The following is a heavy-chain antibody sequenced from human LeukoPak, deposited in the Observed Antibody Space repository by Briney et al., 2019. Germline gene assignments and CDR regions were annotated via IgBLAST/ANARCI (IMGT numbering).Heavy chain of an antibody. J-gene: IGHJ4*02. CDR1: GFTFSSYS. CDR3: AXXMVRGVKWGFDY. CDR2: ISSSSSYI. V-gene: IGHV3-21*01. Sequence: GGSLRLSCAASGFTFSSYSMNWVRQAPGKGLEWVSSISSSSSYIYYADSVKGRFTISRDNAKNSLYLQMNSLRAEDTAVYYCAXXMVRGVKWGFDYWGQGTLVTVSS. D-gene: IGHD3-10*01.